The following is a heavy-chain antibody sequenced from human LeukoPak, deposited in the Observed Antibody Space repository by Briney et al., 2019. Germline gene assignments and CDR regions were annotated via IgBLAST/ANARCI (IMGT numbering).Heavy chain of an antibody. CDR3: ARDDIVLITGARPGYFAF. J-gene: IGHJ4*02. CDR2: IYYSGST. Sequence: SETLSLTCTVSGGSISSYYWSWIRQPPGKGLEWIGNIYYSGSTNYNPSLRSRVTISVDTSKNQFSLKLRSVTAADTAIYYCARDDIVLITGARPGYFAFWGQGTQVTVSS. V-gene: IGHV4-59*12. D-gene: IGHD2-8*02. CDR1: GGSISSYY.